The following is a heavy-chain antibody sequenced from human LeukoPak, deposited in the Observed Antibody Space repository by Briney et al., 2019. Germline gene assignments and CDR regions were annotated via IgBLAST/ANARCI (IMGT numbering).Heavy chain of an antibody. CDR3: ARAGRLGYDFLRY. J-gene: IGHJ4*02. D-gene: IGHD3-3*01. CDR1: GFTFSSYS. Sequence: GGSLRLSCAASGFTFSSYSMNWVRQAPGKGLEWVSYISSSSSTIYYADSVKGRFTISRDNAKNSLYLQMNSLRAEDTAVYYCARAGRLGYDFLRYWGQGTLVTASS. V-gene: IGHV3-48*01. CDR2: ISSSSSTI.